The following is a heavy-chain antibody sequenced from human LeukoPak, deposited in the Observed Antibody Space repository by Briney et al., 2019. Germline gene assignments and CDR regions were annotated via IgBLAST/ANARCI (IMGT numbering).Heavy chain of an antibody. CDR2: ISGSGGST. V-gene: IGHV3-23*01. Sequence: GGSLRLSCAASGFTFSSYGMSWVRQAPGKGLEWVSAISGSGGSTYYADSVKGRFTISRDNSKNTLYLQMNSLRAEDTAVYYCAKDGGGYYPSYYYYMDVWGKGTTVTISS. D-gene: IGHD3-22*01. J-gene: IGHJ6*03. CDR1: GFTFSSYG. CDR3: AKDGGGYYPSYYYYMDV.